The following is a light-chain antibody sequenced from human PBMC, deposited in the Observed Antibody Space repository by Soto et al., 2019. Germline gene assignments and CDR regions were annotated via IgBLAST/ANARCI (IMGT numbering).Light chain of an antibody. V-gene: IGKV3-11*01. J-gene: IGKJ3*01. CDR1: QSVSSY. Sequence: EIVLTHAPATLSLSPGERATLSCRASQSVSSYLAWYQQKPGQAPRLLIYDASNRATGIPARFSGSGSGTDFTPTISSLEPEDFAVYYCQQRSNWPRGTFGTGTKVDIK. CDR2: DAS. CDR3: QQRSNWPRGT.